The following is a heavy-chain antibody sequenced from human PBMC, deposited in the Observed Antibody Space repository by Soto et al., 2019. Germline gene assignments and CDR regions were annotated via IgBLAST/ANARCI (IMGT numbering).Heavy chain of an antibody. J-gene: IGHJ4*02. D-gene: IGHD2-15*01. CDR1: GFTFSSYA. V-gene: IGHV3-30-3*01. CDR2: ISYDGSNK. Sequence: GGSLRLSCAASGFTFSSYAMHWVRQAPGKGLEWVAVISYDGSNKYYADSVKGRFTISRDNSKNTLYLQMNSLRAEDTAVYYCARDMVYCSGGSCYELGYWGQGSLVTVSS. CDR3: ARDMVYCSGGSCYELGY.